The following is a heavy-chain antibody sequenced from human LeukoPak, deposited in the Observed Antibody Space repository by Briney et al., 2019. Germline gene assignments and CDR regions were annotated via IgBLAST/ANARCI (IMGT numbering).Heavy chain of an antibody. J-gene: IGHJ5*02. D-gene: IGHD2-2*02. V-gene: IGHV3-53*05. CDR2: IYSGGST. CDR1: GFTVSSNY. Sequence: QTGGSLRLSCAASGFTVSSNYMSWVRQAPGKGLEWVSVIYSGGSTYYADSVKGRFTISRDNSKNTLYLQMNSLRAEDTAVYYCARGGDYCSSTSCYTAFDPWGQGTLVTVSS. CDR3: ARGGDYCSSTSCYTAFDP.